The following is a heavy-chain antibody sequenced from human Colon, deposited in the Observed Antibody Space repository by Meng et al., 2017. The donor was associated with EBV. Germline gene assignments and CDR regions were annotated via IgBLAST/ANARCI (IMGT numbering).Heavy chain of an antibody. CDR3: ARNRPRGVATGANWFDP. CDR2: ISAYNGNT. J-gene: IGHJ5*02. V-gene: IGHV1-18*01. D-gene: IGHD5-12*01. CDR1: GYTFTSYA. Sequence: QGQRVQSGSEFKNPGASVKVSCKASGYTFTSYAMNWVRQAPGQGLEWMGWISAYNGNTNYAQKLQGRVTMTTDTSTSTAYMELRSLRSDDTAVYYCARNRPRGVATGANWFDPWGQGTLVTVSS.